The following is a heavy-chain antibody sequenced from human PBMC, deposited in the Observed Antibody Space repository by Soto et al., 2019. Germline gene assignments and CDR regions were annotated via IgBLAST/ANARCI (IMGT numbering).Heavy chain of an antibody. J-gene: IGHJ6*03. CDR3: GRDRGYYDFWSGYPTPTHYYYLAV. Sequence: ASVKVSCKASGYTFTSYAMHWVRQAPGQRLEWMGWINAGNGNTKYSQKFQGRVTITRDTSASTAYMELSSLRSEDTAVYYCGRDRGYYDFWSGYPTPTHYYYLAVWGKGTTVPVSS. CDR1: GYTFTSYA. CDR2: INAGNGNT. D-gene: IGHD3-3*01. V-gene: IGHV1-3*01.